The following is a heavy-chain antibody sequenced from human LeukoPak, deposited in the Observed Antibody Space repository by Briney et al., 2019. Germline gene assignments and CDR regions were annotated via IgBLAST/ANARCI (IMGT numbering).Heavy chain of an antibody. CDR3: ARGRYSGTTYYFDY. CDR2: IKKDGSET. Sequence: GGSLRLSCAASGFTFSNFWMSWVRQVPGKGLEWVGNIKKDGSETYYVDSVKGRFTISRDNAKNSLYLQMNSLRAEDTAMYYCARGRYSGTTYYFDYWGQGTLVTVSS. D-gene: IGHD5-12*01. J-gene: IGHJ4*02. V-gene: IGHV3-7*03. CDR1: GFTFSNFW.